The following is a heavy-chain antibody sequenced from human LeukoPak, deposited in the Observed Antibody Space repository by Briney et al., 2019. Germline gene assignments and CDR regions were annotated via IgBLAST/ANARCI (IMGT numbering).Heavy chain of an antibody. CDR3: ARSRVLEPPLY. CDR1: GYTYTGYY. CDR2: INPNSGGT. V-gene: IGHV1-2*06. J-gene: IGHJ4*02. Sequence: ASVKVSCKASGYTYTGYYMHWVRQAPGQGLEWMGRINPNSGGTNYAQKFQGRVTMTRDTSISTAYMELSRLRSDDTAVYYCARSRVLEPPLYWGQGTLVTVSS. D-gene: IGHD1-1*01.